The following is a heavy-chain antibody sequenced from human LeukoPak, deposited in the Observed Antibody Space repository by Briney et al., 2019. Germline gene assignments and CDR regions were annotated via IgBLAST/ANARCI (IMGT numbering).Heavy chain of an antibody. D-gene: IGHD2-15*01. V-gene: IGHV3-66*01. CDR2: IYSGGST. CDR1: GFTFSSYE. J-gene: IGHJ4*02. Sequence: GGSLRLSCAASGFTFSSYEMNWVRQAPGKGLEWVSVIYSGGSTYYADSVKGRFTISRDNSKNTLYLQVNSLRAEDTAVYYCHCSGGNCGGYWGQGTLVTVSS. CDR3: HCSGGNCGGY.